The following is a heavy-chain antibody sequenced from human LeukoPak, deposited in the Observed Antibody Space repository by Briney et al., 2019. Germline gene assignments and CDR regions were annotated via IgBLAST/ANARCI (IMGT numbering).Heavy chain of an antibody. V-gene: IGHV3-74*01. Sequence: GGSLRLSCAASGFTFSSYWMHWVRQAPGKGLVWVSRINGGGSATTYADSVKGRFTISRYNAKNTLYLQMNSLRAEDTAVYYCTRGLTGHYGFSDLWGRGTLVTVSS. CDR3: TRGLTGHYGFSDL. CDR2: INGGGSAT. CDR1: GFTFSSYW. D-gene: IGHD3-9*01. J-gene: IGHJ2*01.